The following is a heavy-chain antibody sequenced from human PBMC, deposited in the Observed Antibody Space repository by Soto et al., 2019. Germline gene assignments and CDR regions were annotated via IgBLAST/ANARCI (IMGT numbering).Heavy chain of an antibody. CDR3: AKGIGVEVASVGAY. CDR1: GFSFSSYA. J-gene: IGHJ4*02. Sequence: EVQLLESGGGLVQPGGSLRLSCAASGFSFSSYAMTWVRQAPGKGLEWVSTVTGSGDRTNYADSVKGRFTISRDNGKNTLYLQMNNLRAEDTAVYYCAKGIGVEVASVGAYWGQGTLVTVSS. CDR2: VTGSGDRT. D-gene: IGHD1-26*01. V-gene: IGHV3-23*01.